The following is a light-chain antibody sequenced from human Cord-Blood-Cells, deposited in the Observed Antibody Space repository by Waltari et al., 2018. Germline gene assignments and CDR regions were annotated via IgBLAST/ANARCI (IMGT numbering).Light chain of an antibody. CDR3: QQSDSTPYT. V-gene: IGKV1-39*01. Sequence: DIQMTQSPSSLYASVGDRVTITCRASQSISSYLNWYQQKPGKAPKLLLYAASSLQSGVPSRFSGSGSVTDFTLTISSLRPEDFATYYGQQSDSTPYTFGQGTKLEIK. CDR2: AAS. CDR1: QSISSY. J-gene: IGKJ2*01.